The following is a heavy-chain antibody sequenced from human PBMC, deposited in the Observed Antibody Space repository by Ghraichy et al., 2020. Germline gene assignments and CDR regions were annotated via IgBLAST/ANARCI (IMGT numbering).Heavy chain of an antibody. CDR2: IYSGGST. D-gene: IGHD4-17*01. Sequence: GGSPRLSCAASGFTVSSNYMSWVRQAPGKGLEWVSVIYSGGSTYYADSVKGRFTISRDNSKNTLYLHMNSLRAEDTAVYYCARGVVTTATLLDYWGQGTVVTVSS. J-gene: IGHJ4*02. CDR1: GFTVSSNY. CDR3: ARGVVTTATLLDY. V-gene: IGHV3-53*01.